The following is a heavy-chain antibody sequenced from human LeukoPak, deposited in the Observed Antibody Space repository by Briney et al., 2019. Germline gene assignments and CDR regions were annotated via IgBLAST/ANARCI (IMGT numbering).Heavy chain of an antibody. V-gene: IGHV3-73*01. Sequence: GGSLRLSCAASGFTFSGSTMHWVRQASGKGLEGVGRIRNKANSYATAYVASVKGRFTISRDDSKNTVYLQMNSLKTEDTAVYYCTGQPNYGDYPNWGQGTLVTVSS. CDR2: IRNKANSYAT. CDR1: GFTFSGST. CDR3: TGQPNYGDYPN. J-gene: IGHJ4*02. D-gene: IGHD4-17*01.